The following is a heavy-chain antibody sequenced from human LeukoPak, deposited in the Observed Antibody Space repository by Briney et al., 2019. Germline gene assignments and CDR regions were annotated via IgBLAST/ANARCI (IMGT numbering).Heavy chain of an antibody. J-gene: IGHJ4*02. Sequence: PGGSLRLSCIASGFTFSSYDMSWVRQAPGKGLEWVSVISGSSGSTYYADSVKGRFTISRDNSKNTLYLQINSLRAEDTAVYYCANHREHYDTLTGYYTGNYFHYWGQGILVTVSS. CDR2: ISGSSGST. CDR1: GFTFSSYD. CDR3: ANHREHYDTLTGYYTGNYFHY. D-gene: IGHD3-9*01. V-gene: IGHV3-23*01.